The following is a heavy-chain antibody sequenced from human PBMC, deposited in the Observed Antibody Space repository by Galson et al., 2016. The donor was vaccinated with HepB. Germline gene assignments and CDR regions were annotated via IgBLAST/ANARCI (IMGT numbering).Heavy chain of an antibody. D-gene: IGHD4-17*01. V-gene: IGHV3-73*01. J-gene: IGHJ6*02. CDR2: IRSKANSYAT. Sequence: SLRLSCAASGFTFSGSAMHWVRQASGKGLAWVGRIRSKANSYATAYAASVKGRFTISRDDSKNTAYLQMNSLKTEDTAVYYCTSYGDYERYYYYGMDVWGQGTTVTVSS. CDR1: GFTFSGSA. CDR3: TSYGDYERYYYYGMDV.